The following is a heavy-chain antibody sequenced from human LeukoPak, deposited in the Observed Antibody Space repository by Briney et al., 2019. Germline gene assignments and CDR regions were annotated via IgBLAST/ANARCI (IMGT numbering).Heavy chain of an antibody. J-gene: IGHJ3*02. V-gene: IGHV3-74*01. CDR2: LNSDGSST. D-gene: IGHD3-22*01. CDR3: ARDLAYYDSSGYYRHDAFDI. Sequence: GGSLRLSCAASGFTFSSYWMHWVRQAPGKVLVWVSRLNSDGSSTAYADSVKGRFTISRDNAKNTLYLQMHSVRAEDTAVYYCARDLAYYDSSGYYRHDAFDIWGQGTMVTVSS. CDR1: GFTFSSYW.